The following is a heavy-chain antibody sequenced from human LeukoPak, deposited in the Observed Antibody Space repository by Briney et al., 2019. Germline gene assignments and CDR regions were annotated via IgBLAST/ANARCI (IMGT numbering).Heavy chain of an antibody. CDR1: GGSFSGYY. CDR2: INHSGST. D-gene: IGHD3-10*01. V-gene: IGHV4-34*01. CDR3: ARHRYYYRSGSYYGAPYYMDV. J-gene: IGHJ6*03. Sequence: SETLSLTCAVYGGSFSGYYWSWIRQPPGKGLEWIEEINHSGSTNYNPSLKSRVTMSVDTSKNQFSLKLSSVTAADTAVYYCARHRYYYRSGSYYGAPYYMDVWGKGTTVTISS.